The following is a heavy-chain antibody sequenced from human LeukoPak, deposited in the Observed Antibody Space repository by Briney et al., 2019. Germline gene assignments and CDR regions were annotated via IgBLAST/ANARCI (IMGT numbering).Heavy chain of an antibody. J-gene: IGHJ4*02. D-gene: IGHD6-19*01. CDR1: GGSISSSSYY. CDR3: ARVNSSGWYTLYYFDY. CDR2: IYYSGST. V-gene: IGHV4-39*01. Sequence: SETLSLTCTVSGGSISSSSYYWGWIRQPPGKGLEWIGSIYYSGSTYYNPSLKSRVTISVDTSKNQFSLKLSSVTAADTAVYYCARVNSSGWYTLYYFDYWGQGALVTVSS.